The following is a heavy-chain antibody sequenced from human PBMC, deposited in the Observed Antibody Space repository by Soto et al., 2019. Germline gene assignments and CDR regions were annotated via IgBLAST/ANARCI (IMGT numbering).Heavy chain of an antibody. D-gene: IGHD4-17*01. Sequence: QVQLQESGPGLVEPSGTLSLTCVVSGGSISSTNWWSWVRQPPGKGLEWIGEIYRSGTTNYNPSLKSRVTISVDKSKHQFSLKCSSVTAADTAVYYCARDDSGDDFDLWGRGTLVTVSS. J-gene: IGHJ2*01. V-gene: IGHV4-4*02. CDR2: IYRSGTT. CDR1: GGSISSTNW. CDR3: ARDDSGDDFDL.